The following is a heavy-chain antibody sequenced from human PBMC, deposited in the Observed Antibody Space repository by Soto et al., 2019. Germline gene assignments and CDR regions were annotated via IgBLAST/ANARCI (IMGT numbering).Heavy chain of an antibody. CDR1: GGSISSYY. Sequence: SETLSLTCTVSGGSISSYYWSWIRQPPGKGLEWIGYIYYSGSTNYNPSLKSRVTISVDTSKNQFSLKLSSVTAADTAVYYCARGYRIAAAGTKRNYYYYYMDVWGKGTTVTVSS. CDR3: ARGYRIAAAGTKRNYYYYYMDV. D-gene: IGHD6-13*01. V-gene: IGHV4-59*01. J-gene: IGHJ6*03. CDR2: IYYSGST.